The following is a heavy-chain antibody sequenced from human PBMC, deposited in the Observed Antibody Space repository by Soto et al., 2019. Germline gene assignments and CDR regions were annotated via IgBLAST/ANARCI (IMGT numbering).Heavy chain of an antibody. CDR2: ISGSGATK. CDR3: ARAIRGFSYVVDY. D-gene: IGHD5-18*01. CDR1: GFTFSSHS. Sequence: PGGSLRLSCAASGFTFSSHSMNWVRQAPGKGLEWVSYISGSGATKYYADSVKGRFTISRDNARNSLYLQMSSLSDEDTAVYYCARAIRGFSYVVDYWGQGTLVTVSS. J-gene: IGHJ4*02. V-gene: IGHV3-48*02.